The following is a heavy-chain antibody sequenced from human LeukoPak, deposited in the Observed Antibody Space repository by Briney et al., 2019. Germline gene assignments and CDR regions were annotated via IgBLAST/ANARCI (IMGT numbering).Heavy chain of an antibody. J-gene: IGHJ4*02. D-gene: IGHD2-15*01. V-gene: IGHV4-4*07. CDR1: GGSISGYY. Sequence: PSETLSLACTVSGGSISGYYWSWIRQPAGKGLEWIGRMSTSGNSNYIPSLVSRVTMSVDTSKNQFSLNLSSVTAADTAVYYCARGAPSSPFDYWGQGTLVTVSS. CDR3: ARGAPSSPFDY. CDR2: MSTSGNS.